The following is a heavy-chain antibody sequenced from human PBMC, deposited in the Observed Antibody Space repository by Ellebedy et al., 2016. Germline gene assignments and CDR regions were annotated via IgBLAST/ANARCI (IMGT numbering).Heavy chain of an antibody. J-gene: IGHJ5*02. CDR3: ARGVGGTSLNWFDP. Sequence: GESLKISXVASGFTFRNFFMSWVRQAPGGGLEWVSTISAGGDITFSADSVKGRFTISRDNAKNSLYLQMSSLRAEDTAVYYCARGVGGTSLNWFDPWGQGTLVTVSS. CDR2: ISAGGDIT. CDR1: GFTFRNFF. V-gene: IGHV3-21*01. D-gene: IGHD3-16*01.